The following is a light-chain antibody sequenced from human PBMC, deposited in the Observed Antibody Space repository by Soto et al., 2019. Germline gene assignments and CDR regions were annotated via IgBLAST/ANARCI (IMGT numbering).Light chain of an antibody. CDR1: QSVGTY. J-gene: IGKJ5*01. CDR2: DVS. V-gene: IGKV3-11*01. Sequence: EIVLTQSPATLSLSPGERATLSCRACQSVGTYLAWYQQKPGHSPRLLMFDVSNRATGIPARFSGSASGTEFTLTISSLQSEDYAVYYCQHYVSPPITFGQGTRLENK. CDR3: QHYVSPPIT.